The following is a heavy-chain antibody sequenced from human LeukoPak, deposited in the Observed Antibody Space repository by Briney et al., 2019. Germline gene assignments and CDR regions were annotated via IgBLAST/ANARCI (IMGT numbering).Heavy chain of an antibody. J-gene: IGHJ4*02. Sequence: GGSLRLSCAASGFTFSSYAMHWVRQAPGKGLEWVAVISYDGSNKYYADSVKGRFTISRDNSKNTLFLQMNSLRADDTAVYYCARDNNWGSTHYWGQGVLVTVSS. CDR2: ISYDGSNK. D-gene: IGHD7-27*01. CDR1: GFTFSSYA. V-gene: IGHV3-30-3*01. CDR3: ARDNNWGSTHY.